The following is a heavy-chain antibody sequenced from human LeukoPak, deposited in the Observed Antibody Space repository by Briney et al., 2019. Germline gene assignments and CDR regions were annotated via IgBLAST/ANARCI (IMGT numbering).Heavy chain of an antibody. CDR3: ARFRSIDIVVVPAAMSRNNWFDP. CDR2: INHSEST. Sequence: SETLSLTCAVYGGSFSGYYWSWIRQPPGKGLEWIGEINHSESTNYNPSLKSRVTISVDTSKNQFSLKLSSVTAADTAVYYCARFRSIDIVVVPAAMSRNNWFDPWGQGTLVTVSS. J-gene: IGHJ5*02. V-gene: IGHV4-34*01. D-gene: IGHD2-2*01. CDR1: GGSFSGYY.